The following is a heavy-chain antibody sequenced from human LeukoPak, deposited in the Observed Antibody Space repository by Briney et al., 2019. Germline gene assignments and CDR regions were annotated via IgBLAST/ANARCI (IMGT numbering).Heavy chain of an antibody. Sequence: GGSLRLSCAASGFTFSSYAMSWVRQAPGKGLEWVSAISGSGGSTYYADSVKGRFTISRDNSKNTLYLQMNSLRAEDTAVYYCAKDPLIGGYYYYYMDVWGKGTTVTVSS. CDR2: ISGSGGST. D-gene: IGHD3-16*01. CDR1: GFTFSSYA. V-gene: IGHV3-23*01. J-gene: IGHJ6*03. CDR3: AKDPLIGGYYYYYMDV.